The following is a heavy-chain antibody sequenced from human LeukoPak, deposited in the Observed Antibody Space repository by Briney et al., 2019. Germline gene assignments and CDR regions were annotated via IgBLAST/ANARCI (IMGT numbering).Heavy chain of an antibody. CDR1: GGSISSSSYY. V-gene: IGHV4-39*01. J-gene: IGHJ5*02. CDR3: ARGKELLWFGELFGWFDP. D-gene: IGHD3-10*01. Sequence: SETLSLTCTVSGGSISSSSYYWGWIRQPPGKGLEWIGSIYYSGSTYYNPSLKSRVTISVDTSKNQFSLKLSSVTAADTAVYYCARGKELLWFGELFGWFDPWGQGTLVTVSS. CDR2: IYYSGST.